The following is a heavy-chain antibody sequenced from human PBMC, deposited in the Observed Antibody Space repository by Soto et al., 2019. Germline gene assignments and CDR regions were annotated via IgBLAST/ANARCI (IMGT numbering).Heavy chain of an antibody. Sequence: GGSLRLSCAASGFAFSNYAMNWVRQAPGKGLEWVSAISGGAGDTYYADSVKGRFTISRDNSKNTLYLQMKSLRAEDTAVYYCAKSSRITLVRGVTDYWGQGTLVTVSS. CDR3: AKSSRITLVRGVTDY. D-gene: IGHD3-10*01. J-gene: IGHJ4*02. CDR2: ISGGAGDT. V-gene: IGHV3-23*01. CDR1: GFAFSNYA.